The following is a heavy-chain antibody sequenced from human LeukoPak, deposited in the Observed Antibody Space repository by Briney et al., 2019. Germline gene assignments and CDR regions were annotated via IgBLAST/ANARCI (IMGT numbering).Heavy chain of an antibody. D-gene: IGHD2-8*01. Sequence: PGGSLRLSCAASGFTVSSTYMSWVRQAPGKGLEWVSIIYGAGSTYYADSVKGRFTIYRDNSKNTLYLQMNSLRAEDTAVYYCAKGHCTNGICWLDWGQGTLVTVSS. J-gene: IGHJ4*02. CDR2: IYGAGST. CDR1: GFTVSSTY. V-gene: IGHV3-53*01. CDR3: AKGHCTNGICWLD.